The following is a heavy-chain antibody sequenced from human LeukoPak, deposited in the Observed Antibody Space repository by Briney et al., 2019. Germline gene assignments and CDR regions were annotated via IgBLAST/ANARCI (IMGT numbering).Heavy chain of an antibody. Sequence: GGSLRLSCAASGFTFSRYGMSWVRQAPGKGLEWVSAISGSGGSTFYADSVKGRFTISRDNSKNTLYLQMNSLRAEDTAVYYCAKDFYDYVWGSYLLDYWGQGTLVTVSS. D-gene: IGHD3-16*02. CDR1: GFTFSRYG. V-gene: IGHV3-23*01. CDR3: AKDFYDYVWGSYLLDY. J-gene: IGHJ4*02. CDR2: ISGSGGST.